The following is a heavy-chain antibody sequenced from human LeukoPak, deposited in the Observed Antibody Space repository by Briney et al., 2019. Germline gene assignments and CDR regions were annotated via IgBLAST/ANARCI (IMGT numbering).Heavy chain of an antibody. Sequence: GGSLRLSCATSGFPFSDFSMSWVRQAPGKGLEWISTTNSGGATTDYADSVKGRFTLSRDDSRNTVYLQLNNLRVEDTAIYYCAKANWVSNADAVWWGQGTQVTVSS. J-gene: IGHJ4*02. D-gene: IGHD1-1*01. V-gene: IGHV3-23*01. CDR3: AKANWVSNADAVW. CDR1: GFPFSDFS. CDR2: TNSGGATT.